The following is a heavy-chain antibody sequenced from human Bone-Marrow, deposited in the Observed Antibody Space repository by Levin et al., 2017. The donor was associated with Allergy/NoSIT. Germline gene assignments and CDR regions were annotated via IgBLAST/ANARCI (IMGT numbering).Heavy chain of an antibody. CDR1: GFTFTTYW. V-gene: IGHV3-74*01. D-gene: IGHD2-8*02. CDR3: VRDLAGGGGN. Sequence: GGSLRLSCAASGFTFTTYWFHWVRQGPGEGLVWVSRINENGIITDYADSVKGRFTISRDNARNTLYLQMNNLRADDTAVYYCVRDLAGGGGNWGQGILVTVSS. J-gene: IGHJ4*02. CDR2: INENGIIT.